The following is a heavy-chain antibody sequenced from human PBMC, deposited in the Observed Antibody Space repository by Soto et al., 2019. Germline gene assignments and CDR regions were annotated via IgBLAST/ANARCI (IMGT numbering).Heavy chain of an antibody. CDR3: ARSSLLPYFDY. J-gene: IGHJ4*02. CDR1: GYSFTTYA. CDR2: INGGNGNT. V-gene: IGHV1-3*01. Sequence: ASVKVSCKASGYSFTTYAMHWVRQALGQRLEWLGWINGGNGNTKYSQKFQGRVTITRDTSASTAHMELSSLGSEDTAVYYCARSSLLPYFDYWGQGTLVTVSS. D-gene: IGHD2-15*01.